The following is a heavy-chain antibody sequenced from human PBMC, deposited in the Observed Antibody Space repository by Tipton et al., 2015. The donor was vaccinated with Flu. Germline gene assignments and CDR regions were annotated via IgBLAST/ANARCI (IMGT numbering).Heavy chain of an antibody. CDR2: ISSSGDDI. Sequence: SLRLSCAASGFTFSGYGMNWVRQAPGQGLEWLSYISSSGDDIYYGDSVKGRFTISRDNAKNSLYLQMNSLRAEDAAIYYCARDHPPSITVLGEITDYFGMDVWGQGTTVTVSS. CDR3: ARDHPPSITVLGEITDYFGMDV. J-gene: IGHJ6*02. D-gene: IGHD3-3*01. V-gene: IGHV3-48*03. CDR1: GFTFSGYG.